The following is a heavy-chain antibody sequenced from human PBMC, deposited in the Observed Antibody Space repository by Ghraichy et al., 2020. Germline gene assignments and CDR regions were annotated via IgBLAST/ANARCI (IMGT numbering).Heavy chain of an antibody. CDR2: IKQDGSEK. CDR3: ARGNLDILTGYYNNGDYYGMDV. J-gene: IGHJ6*02. CDR1: GFTFSSYW. D-gene: IGHD3-9*01. Sequence: GGSLRLSCAASGFTFSSYWMSWVRQAPGKGLEWVANIKQDGSEKYYVDSVKGRFTISRDNAKNSLYLQMNSLRAEDTAVYYCARGNLDILTGYYNNGDYYGMDVWGQGTTVTVSS. V-gene: IGHV3-7*03.